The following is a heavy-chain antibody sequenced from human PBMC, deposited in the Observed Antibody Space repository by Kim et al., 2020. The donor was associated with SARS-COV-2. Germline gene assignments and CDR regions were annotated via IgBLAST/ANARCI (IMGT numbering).Heavy chain of an antibody. CDR3: ARRDGSGSKTFDY. V-gene: IGHV5-51*01. J-gene: IGHJ4*02. D-gene: IGHD3-10*01. Sequence: YSPSFQGQVTISADKSISTAYLQWSSLKASDTAMYYCARRDGSGSKTFDYWGQGTLVTVSS.